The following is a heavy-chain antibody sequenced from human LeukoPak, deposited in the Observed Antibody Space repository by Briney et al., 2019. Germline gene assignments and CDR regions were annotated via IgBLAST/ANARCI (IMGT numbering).Heavy chain of an antibody. D-gene: IGHD2-2*02. V-gene: IGHV3-23*01. CDR1: GFTFSSYA. Sequence: GGTLRLSCAASGFTFSSYAMSWVRQAPGKGLEWVSAISGSGGSTYYADSVKGRFTIARDNSKNTLYLQMNSLRAEDTAVYYCAKGNCRGTSCYSDYWGQGTLVTVSS. CDR3: AKGNCRGTSCYSDY. CDR2: ISGSGGST. J-gene: IGHJ4*02.